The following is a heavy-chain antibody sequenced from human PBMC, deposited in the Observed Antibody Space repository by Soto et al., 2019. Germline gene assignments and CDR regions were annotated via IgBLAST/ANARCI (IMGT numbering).Heavy chain of an antibody. CDR2: ISSSSYT. CDR3: ARYPSITSAGTVHDAFDI. CDR1: GFTFSDYY. J-gene: IGHJ3*02. D-gene: IGHD6-13*01. Sequence: VRLSCAASGFTFSDYYMSWIRQAPGKGLEWVSYISSSSYTNYADSVKGRFTISRDNAKNSLYLQMNSLRAEDTAVYYCARYPSITSAGTVHDAFDIWGQGSMVTASS. V-gene: IGHV3-11*06.